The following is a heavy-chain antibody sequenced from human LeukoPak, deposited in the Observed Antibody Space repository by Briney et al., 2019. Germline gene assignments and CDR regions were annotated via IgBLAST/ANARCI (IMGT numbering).Heavy chain of an antibody. CDR3: ARGLTYYYDSSGYYFDY. CDR2: IRSSGSTI. D-gene: IGHD3-22*01. J-gene: IGHJ4*02. Sequence: GGSLRLSCAASGFTFSSYEMNWVRQAPGKRLEWVSYIRSSGSTIYYADSVKGRFTISGDNAKTSLYLQMNCLRAEDTAVYYCARGLTYYYDSSGYYFDYWGQGTLVTVSS. CDR1: GFTFSSYE. V-gene: IGHV3-48*03.